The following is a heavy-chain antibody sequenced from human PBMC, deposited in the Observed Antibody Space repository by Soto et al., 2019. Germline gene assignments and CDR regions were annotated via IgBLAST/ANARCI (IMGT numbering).Heavy chain of an antibody. CDR1: GFSFSTYR. D-gene: IGHD1-26*01. CDR2: IYPGHSGT. V-gene: IGHV5-51*01. Sequence: GESLTISCKGSGFSFSTYRIACVRQMPGRGLEWMGIIYPGHSGTRYSPSFQGQVTISGDKSISTAYLQWSSLESPDTAMYYCARQWGAEVGSTKYYYGMDVWGQGTTVAGSS. J-gene: IGHJ6*02. CDR3: ARQWGAEVGSTKYYYGMDV.